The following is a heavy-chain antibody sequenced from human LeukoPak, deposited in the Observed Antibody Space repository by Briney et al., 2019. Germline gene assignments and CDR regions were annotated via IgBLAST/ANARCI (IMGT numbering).Heavy chain of an antibody. D-gene: IGHD5-18*01. CDR3: ARGGSGYSYGYGYYFDY. Sequence: KTSETPSLTCAVYGGPFSGYYWSWIRQPPGKGLEWIGEINHSGSTNYNPSLKSRVTISVDTSKNQFSLKLSSVTAADTAVYYCARGGSGYSYGYGYYFDYWGQGTLVTVSS. J-gene: IGHJ4*02. CDR1: GGPFSGYY. CDR2: INHSGST. V-gene: IGHV4-34*01.